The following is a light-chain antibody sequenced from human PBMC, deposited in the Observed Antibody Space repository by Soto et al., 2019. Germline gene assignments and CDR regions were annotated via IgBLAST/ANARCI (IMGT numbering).Light chain of an antibody. J-gene: IGKJ4*01. CDR2: AAS. CDR1: QSIANY. Sequence: DVQMTQSPSSLSASVGDRVTITCRASQSIANYLNWYQEKPGRAPKLLIYAASLLQTGVPSRFSGSGSGTDFTLTINSLQSEDSATYYCQESNSVPFTFGGGSKLEIK. CDR3: QESNSVPFT. V-gene: IGKV1-39*01.